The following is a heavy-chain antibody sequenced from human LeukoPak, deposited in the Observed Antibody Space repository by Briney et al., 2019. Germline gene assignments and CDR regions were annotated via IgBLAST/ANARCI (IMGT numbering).Heavy chain of an antibody. V-gene: IGHV1-8*03. D-gene: IGHD1-26*01. CDR3: ARDKIVGATHFDY. CDR2: MNPNSGNT. Sequence: ASVKVSCKASGYTFTSYDINWVRQATGQGLEWMGWMNPNSGNTGYAQKFQGRVTITRNTSISTAYMELSSLRAEDPAVYYCARDKIVGATHFDYWGQGTLVTVSS. CDR1: GYTFTSYD. J-gene: IGHJ4*02.